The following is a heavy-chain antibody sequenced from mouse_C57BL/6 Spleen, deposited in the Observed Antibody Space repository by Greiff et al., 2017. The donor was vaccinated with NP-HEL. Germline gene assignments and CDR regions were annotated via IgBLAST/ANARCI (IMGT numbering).Heavy chain of an antibody. J-gene: IGHJ3*01. D-gene: IGHD2-10*01. CDR2: IDPSDSYT. CDR3: APLPFAY. V-gene: IGHV1-50*01. CDR1: GYTFTSYW. Sequence: VQLQQSGAELVKPGASVKLSCKASGYTFTSYWMQWVKQRPGQGLEWIGEIDPSDSYTNYNQKFKGKATLTVDTSSSTAYMQLSSLTSEDSAVYYCAPLPFAYWGQRTLVTVSA.